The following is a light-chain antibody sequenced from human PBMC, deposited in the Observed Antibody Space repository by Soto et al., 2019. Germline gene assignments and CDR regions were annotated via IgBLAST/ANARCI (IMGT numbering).Light chain of an antibody. Sequence: AFHMTQSPSSLPPSVGERVTITCRASQGIRNDLGWYQQKPGKAPKLLIYAASSLESGVPSRFSGSGSGTDFTLTISSLQPEDFATYYCLQDYNYPRTFGQGTKVDIK. CDR1: QGIRND. V-gene: IGKV1-6*01. CDR2: AAS. J-gene: IGKJ1*01. CDR3: LQDYNYPRT.